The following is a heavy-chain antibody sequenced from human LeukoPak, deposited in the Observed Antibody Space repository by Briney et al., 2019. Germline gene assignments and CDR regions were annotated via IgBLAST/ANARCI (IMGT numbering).Heavy chain of an antibody. CDR2: ISSSSSYI. J-gene: IGHJ5*02. Sequence: GGSLRLSCAASGFTFSSYSMNWVRQAPGKGLEWVSSISSSSSYIYYADSVKGRFTISRDNAKNSLYLQMNSRRAEDTAVYYCARDYTVLNWFDPWGQGTLVTVSS. CDR1: GFTFSSYS. CDR3: ARDYTVLNWFDP. V-gene: IGHV3-21*01. D-gene: IGHD5/OR15-5a*01.